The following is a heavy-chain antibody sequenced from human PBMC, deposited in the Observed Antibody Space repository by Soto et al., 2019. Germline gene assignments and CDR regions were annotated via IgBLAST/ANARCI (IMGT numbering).Heavy chain of an antibody. CDR3: ATGYCSSTSCYAERDYYYYYMDV. J-gene: IGHJ6*03. CDR2: IIPILGIA. D-gene: IGHD2-2*01. V-gene: IGHV1-69*02. CDR1: GGTFSSYT. Sequence: QVQLVQSGAEVKKPGSSVKVSCKASGGTFSSYTISWVRQAPGQGLEWMGRIIPILGIANYAQKFQGRVTITADKSTSTADKELSRLRSEDTAVYYCATGYCSSTSCYAERDYYYYYMDVWGKGTTVTVSS.